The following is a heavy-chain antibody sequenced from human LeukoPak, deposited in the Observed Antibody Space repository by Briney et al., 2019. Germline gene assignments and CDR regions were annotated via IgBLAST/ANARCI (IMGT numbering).Heavy chain of an antibody. V-gene: IGHV4-30-4*01. J-gene: IGHJ4*02. Sequence: PSETLSLTCTVSGGSISSGDYYWSWIRQPPGKGLEWIGYFYYSGSTYYNPSLKSRVTISVDTSKNQFSLKLSSVTAADTAVYYCARVYYYDNSGYGKDYFDYWGQGTLVTVSS. CDR2: FYYSGST. D-gene: IGHD3-22*01. CDR1: GGSISSGDYY. CDR3: ARVYYYDNSGYGKDYFDY.